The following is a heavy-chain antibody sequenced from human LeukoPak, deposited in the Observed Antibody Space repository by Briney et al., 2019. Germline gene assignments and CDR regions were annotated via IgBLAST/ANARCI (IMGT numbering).Heavy chain of an antibody. CDR1: SYSISSGYY. J-gene: IGHJ4*02. Sequence: SETLSLTCTVSSYSISSGYYWGWIRQPPGKGLEWIGNIYHSGSTFYNPSLKSRVTISVDTSKDQFSLKLSSVTAADTAVYYCARDYIRTFDYWGQGTLVTVSS. D-gene: IGHD1/OR15-1a*01. CDR3: ARDYIRTFDY. V-gene: IGHV4-38-2*02. CDR2: IYHSGST.